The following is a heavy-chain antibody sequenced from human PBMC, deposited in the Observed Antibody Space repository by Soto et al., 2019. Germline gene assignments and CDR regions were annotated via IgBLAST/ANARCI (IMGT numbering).Heavy chain of an antibody. V-gene: IGHV3-48*03. CDR2: ITTSGGTI. Sequence: EVQLVEAGGGAVQPGGSLRLSCEASGFIFSNYVMNWVRQAPGKGLEWISYITTSGGTIYYAESVKGRFTISRYNAKSSLYLQTTSLRAEDTAVYYCVRAYGSGEIKWGQGTPVTVSS. D-gene: IGHD4-17*01. CDR1: GFIFSNYV. J-gene: IGHJ4*02. CDR3: VRAYGSGEIK.